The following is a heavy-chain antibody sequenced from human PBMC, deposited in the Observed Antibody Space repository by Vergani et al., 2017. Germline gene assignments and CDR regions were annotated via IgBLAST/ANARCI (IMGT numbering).Heavy chain of an antibody. Sequence: QVQLVQSGAEVKKPGSSVKVSCKASGGTFSSYAISWVRQAPGQGLEWMGGIIPIFGTANYAQKFQGRVTITADESTSTAYMELSSLRSEDTAVYYCARDRGDRGGYSYGHHFDYWGQGTLVTVSS. CDR1: GGTFSSYA. V-gene: IGHV1-69*01. CDR3: ARDRGDRGGYSYGHHFDY. CDR2: IIPIFGTA. J-gene: IGHJ4*02. D-gene: IGHD5-18*01.